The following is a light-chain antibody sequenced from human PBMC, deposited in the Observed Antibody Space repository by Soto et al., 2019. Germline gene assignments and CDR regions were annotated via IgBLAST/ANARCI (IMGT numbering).Light chain of an antibody. Sequence: EIVLTHSPATLSSFPGERSTLSCSASQPVNTRLAWYQDKPGQATRILIYLTSNRATRIPARFSGSGSGTDFPLTITTLETEAPAVHYSHPRQRSPPTLGQG. J-gene: IGKJ1*01. CDR1: QPVNTR. CDR3: HPRQRSPPT. CDR2: LTS. V-gene: IGKV3-11*01.